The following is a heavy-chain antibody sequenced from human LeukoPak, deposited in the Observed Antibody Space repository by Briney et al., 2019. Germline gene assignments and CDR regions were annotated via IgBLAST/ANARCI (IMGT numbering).Heavy chain of an antibody. CDR3: ANRIAAAGSFDY. CDR2: ISGSGGST. D-gene: IGHD6-13*01. J-gene: IGHJ4*02. CDR1: GFTFSSYA. V-gene: IGHV3-23*01. Sequence: PGGSLRLSCAASGFTFSSYAMSWVRQAPGKGLEWVSAISGSGGSTYYADSVKGRFTISRDNSKNTLYLQVNSLRAEDTAVYYCANRIAAAGSFDYWGQGTLVTVSS.